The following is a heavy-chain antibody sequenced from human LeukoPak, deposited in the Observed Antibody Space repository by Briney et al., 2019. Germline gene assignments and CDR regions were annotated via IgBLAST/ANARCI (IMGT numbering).Heavy chain of an antibody. CDR2: INHSGTT. CDR1: GGSFTAYY. J-gene: IGHJ3*02. Sequence: PSETLSLTCAVNGGSFTAYYWSWLRQSTGKGLEWIGEINHSGTTNYNPSFKSRATISVRSSKSQFSLSLTSVTAADTAVYYCARGRSWAFDIWGQGSMVTISS. V-gene: IGHV4-34*01. CDR3: ARGRSWAFDI.